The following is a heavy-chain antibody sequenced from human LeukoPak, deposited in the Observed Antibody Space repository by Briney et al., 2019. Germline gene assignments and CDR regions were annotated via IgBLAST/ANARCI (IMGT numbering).Heavy chain of an antibody. CDR1: GYSFPTYV. V-gene: IGHV1-69*04. Sequence: SVRVSCKASGYSFPTYVFNWVAQAPGQGLEWMGRIIPILGIANYAQKFQGRVTITADKSTSTAYMELSSLRSDDTAVYYCARGSIAAAGPFDYWGQGTLVTVSS. D-gene: IGHD6-13*01. J-gene: IGHJ4*02. CDR2: IIPILGIA. CDR3: ARGSIAAAGPFDY.